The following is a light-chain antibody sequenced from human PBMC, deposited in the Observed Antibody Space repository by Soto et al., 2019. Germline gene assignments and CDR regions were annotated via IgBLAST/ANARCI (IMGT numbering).Light chain of an antibody. V-gene: IGKV3-15*01. CDR1: QSVGSS. J-gene: IGKJ1*01. Sequence: EIMMTQSPATLSVSPGERATLSFSASQSVGSSLAWYQQRPCQTPRLLIFNASTRASGIPTRFSGSGSGADFSLAISSLQSEDFAFYECQQYNVGCTFGQGTKVE. CDR3: QQYNVGCT. CDR2: NAS.